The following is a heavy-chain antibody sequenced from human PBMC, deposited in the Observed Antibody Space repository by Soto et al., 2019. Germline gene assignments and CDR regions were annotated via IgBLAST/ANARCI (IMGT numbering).Heavy chain of an antibody. V-gene: IGHV1-69*02. Sequence: SVKVSCKASGGTFSSYTISWVRQAPGQGLEWMGRIIPILGIANYAQKFQGRVTITADKSTSTAYMELSSLRSEDTAVYYCASTTYYYDSSGYLTEYYFDYWGQGTLVTVSS. CDR3: ASTTYYYDSSGYLTEYYFDY. CDR2: IIPILGIA. CDR1: GGTFSSYT. J-gene: IGHJ4*02. D-gene: IGHD3-22*01.